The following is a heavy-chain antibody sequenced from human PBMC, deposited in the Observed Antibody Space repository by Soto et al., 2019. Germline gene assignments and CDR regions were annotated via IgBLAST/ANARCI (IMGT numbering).Heavy chain of an antibody. CDR2: ISYDGSNE. D-gene: IGHD3-10*01. V-gene: IGHV3-30*18. CDR1: GFSFSSYG. J-gene: IGHJ6*02. CDR3: AKDRGSGSYTGYYYGMDV. Sequence: QVPLVESGGGVVQPGRSLRLSCAASGFSFSSYGMHWVRQAPGKGLEWVAVISYDGSNEYYADSVKGRFTISRDNSKNTLYLQMNSLRVEDTAVYYCAKDRGSGSYTGYYYGMDVWGQGTTVTVSS.